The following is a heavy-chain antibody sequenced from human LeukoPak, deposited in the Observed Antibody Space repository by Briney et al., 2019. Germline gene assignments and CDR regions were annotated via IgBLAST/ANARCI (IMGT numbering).Heavy chain of an antibody. CDR1: GFIFSNYG. CDR3: ATGFWSGSGY. J-gene: IGHJ4*02. Sequence: GGSLRLSCAASGFIFSNYGMNWVRRAPGKGLEWVSYISSSSSAIYYADSVKGRFTISRDNAKNSLYLQMNSLRAEDTAVYYCATGFWSGSGYWGQGTLVTVSS. CDR2: ISSSSSAI. V-gene: IGHV3-48*01. D-gene: IGHD3-3*01.